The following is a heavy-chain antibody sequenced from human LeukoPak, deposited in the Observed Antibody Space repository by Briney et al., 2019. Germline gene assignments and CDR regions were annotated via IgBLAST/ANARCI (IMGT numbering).Heavy chain of an antibody. CDR2: ISGRGDRT. J-gene: IGHJ4*02. CDR3: ARGVYQFDY. D-gene: IGHD3-16*02. Sequence: GGSLRLSCAASGFTFNIYAMSWVRQAPGKGLEWVSAISGRGDRTYYADSVKGRFTISRDNANNSLYLQMNSLRAEDTALYYCARGVYQFDYWGQGTLVTVSS. CDR1: GFTFNIYA. V-gene: IGHV3-23*01.